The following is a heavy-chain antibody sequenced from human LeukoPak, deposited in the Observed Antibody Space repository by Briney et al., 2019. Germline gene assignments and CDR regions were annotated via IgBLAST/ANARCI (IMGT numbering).Heavy chain of an antibody. V-gene: IGHV4-39*07. Sequence: PSETLSLTCTVSGGSISSSSYYWGWIRQPPGKGLEWIGSIYYSGSTYYNPSLKSRVTISVDTSKNQFSLKLSSVTAADTAVYYCARMDHPRIRQRLPAGDYWGQGTLVTVSS. CDR2: IYYSGST. CDR3: ARMDHPRIRQRLPAGDY. D-gene: IGHD2-21*01. CDR1: GGSISSSSYY. J-gene: IGHJ4*02.